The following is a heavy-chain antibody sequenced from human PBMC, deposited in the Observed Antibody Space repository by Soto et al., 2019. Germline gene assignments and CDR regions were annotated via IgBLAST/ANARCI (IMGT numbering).Heavy chain of an antibody. D-gene: IGHD3-22*01. CDR3: ARKYYYDSSGYYPPDAFNI. Sequence: QTLSLTCTVSGGSISSGGYYWSWIRQHPGKGLEWIGFIFYSGSTSYNPSLKSRVTISVDTSKNQFSLRLSSVTAADTAVYYCARKYYYDSSGYYPPDAFNIWGQGTMVTVS. CDR1: GGSISSGGYY. V-gene: IGHV4-31*03. J-gene: IGHJ3*02. CDR2: IFYSGST.